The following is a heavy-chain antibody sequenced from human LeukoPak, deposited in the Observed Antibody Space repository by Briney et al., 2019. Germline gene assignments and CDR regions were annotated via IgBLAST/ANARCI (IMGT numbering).Heavy chain of an antibody. CDR2: IYYSEST. D-gene: IGHD2-8*02. V-gene: IGHV4-39*01. CDR1: GGSISSSSYY. CDR3: ARFTGGSDFDY. Sequence: PSETLSLTCTVSGGSISSSSYYWGWIRQPPGKGLEWIGNIYYSESTYYNPSLKSRVTISVDTSKNQFSLKLSSVTAADTAVYYCARFTGGSDFDYWGQGTLVTVSS. J-gene: IGHJ4*02.